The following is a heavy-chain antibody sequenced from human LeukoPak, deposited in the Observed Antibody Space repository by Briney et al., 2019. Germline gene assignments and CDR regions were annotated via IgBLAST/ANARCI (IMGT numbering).Heavy chain of an antibody. CDR3: AKSIMIVVVSPLFDY. D-gene: IGHD3-22*01. CDR2: ISYDGKDK. Sequence: GGSLRLSCAASEFTFSNYAMHWVRQAPGKGLEWVAFISYDGKDKYCADSVKGRFTISRDNSKNTLYLQMNSLRAEDTAVYYCAKSIMIVVVSPLFDYWGQGTLVTVSS. CDR1: EFTFSNYA. V-gene: IGHV3-30-3*02. J-gene: IGHJ4*02.